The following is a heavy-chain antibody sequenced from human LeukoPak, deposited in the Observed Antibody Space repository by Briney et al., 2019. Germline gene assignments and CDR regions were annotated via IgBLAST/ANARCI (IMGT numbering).Heavy chain of an antibody. CDR1: GFTFSSYA. CDR3: ARDSRSTGWPFDY. J-gene: IGHJ4*02. CDR2: VSGSGDST. V-gene: IGHV3-23*01. D-gene: IGHD6-19*01. Sequence: PGGSLRLSCVASGFTFSSYAMTWVRQAPGKGLEWVSIVSGSGDSTYYADSMKGRFTISRDNSKNTLFLQINSLRVDDTAVYYCARDSRSTGWPFDYWGQGTLVTVSS.